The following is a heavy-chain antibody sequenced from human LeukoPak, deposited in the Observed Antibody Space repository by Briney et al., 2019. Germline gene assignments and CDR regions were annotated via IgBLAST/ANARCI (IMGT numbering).Heavy chain of an antibody. Sequence: SVKVSCKDSGGTFSSYAISLVRQAPGQGLEWMGGIIPIFGTANYAQKFQGRVTITADESTSTAYMELSSLRSEDTAVYYCARGPLKQYQLLPNYYYGMDVWGQGTTVTVSS. J-gene: IGHJ6*02. V-gene: IGHV1-69*13. CDR2: IIPIFGTA. CDR1: GGTFSSYA. CDR3: ARGPLKQYQLLPNYYYGMDV. D-gene: IGHD2-2*01.